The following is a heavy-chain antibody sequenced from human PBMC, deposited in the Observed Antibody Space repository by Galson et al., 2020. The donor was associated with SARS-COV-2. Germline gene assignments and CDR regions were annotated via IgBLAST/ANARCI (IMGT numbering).Heavy chain of an antibody. CDR3: ARQVVAKTYYFDN. D-gene: IGHD2-15*01. J-gene: IGHJ4*02. V-gene: IGHV4-38-2*02. CDR1: GYSINSGYY. Sequence: ALETLSLTCSVSGYSINSGYYWMWIRQSPERGLEWIANIHRSGSTYYNPSLKSRATISVDTSKNQFSLRLTSMTAADSAVYYCARQVVAKTYYFDNWGRGILVSVSS. CDR2: IHRSGST.